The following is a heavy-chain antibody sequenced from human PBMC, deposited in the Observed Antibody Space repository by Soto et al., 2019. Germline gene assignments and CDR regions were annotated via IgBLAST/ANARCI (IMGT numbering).Heavy chain of an antibody. V-gene: IGHV4-31*03. Sequence: QVQLQESGPGLVKPSQTLSLTCTVSGGSVSSGGQYWSCIRQHPGKGLEWIGNIYYSGETYYNPSIRSRITIAVDTSMNQFSLILSSVTAADTDVYYCARRHPLFYFGLWGRGTLLTVSS. CDR2: IYYSGET. J-gene: IGHJ2*01. CDR3: ARRHPLFYFGL. CDR1: GGSVSSGGQY.